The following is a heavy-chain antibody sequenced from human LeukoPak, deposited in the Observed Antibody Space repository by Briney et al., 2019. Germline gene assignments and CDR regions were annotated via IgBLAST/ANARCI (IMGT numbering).Heavy chain of an antibody. D-gene: IGHD3-10*01. CDR1: GGTFSSYA. V-gene: IGHV1-69*13. J-gene: IGHJ3*02. Sequence: SVKVSCTASGGTFSSYAISWVRQAPGQGLEWMGGIIPIFGTANYAQKFQGRVTITADESTSTAYVELSSLRSEDTAVYYCAKNYGSGSYDAFDIWGQGTMVTVSS. CDR3: AKNYGSGSYDAFDI. CDR2: IIPIFGTA.